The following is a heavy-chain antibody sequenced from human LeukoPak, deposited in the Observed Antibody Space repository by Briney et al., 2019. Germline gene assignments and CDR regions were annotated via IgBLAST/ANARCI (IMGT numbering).Heavy chain of an antibody. CDR1: ASIFSSYS. J-gene: IGHJ3*02. D-gene: IGHD2-15*01. CDR3: ARGVGAFDI. V-gene: IGHV3-48*01. Sequence: GGSLRLSCAASASIFSSYSMNWVRQAPGKGLEWVSYITSSSGIISYADSVKGRFTISRDNAKKSLYLQMNSLRAGDTAVYYCARGVGAFDIWGQGTMVTVSS. CDR2: ITSSSGII.